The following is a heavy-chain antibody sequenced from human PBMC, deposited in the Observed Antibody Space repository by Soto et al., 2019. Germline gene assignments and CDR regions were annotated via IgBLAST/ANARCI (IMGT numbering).Heavy chain of an antibody. CDR1: GFTFRDYY. V-gene: IGHV3-11*01. D-gene: IGHD2-15*01. CDR3: ARAYSDAFDI. J-gene: IGHJ3*02. CDR2: ISSSGTGI. Sequence: GGSLRLSCAASGFTFRDYYMTWIRQAPGKGLEWVSYISSSGTGIYYPDSVKGRFTISRDNAKNALYLQMSSLRAEDTAVYYCARAYSDAFDIWGKGKMATVPS.